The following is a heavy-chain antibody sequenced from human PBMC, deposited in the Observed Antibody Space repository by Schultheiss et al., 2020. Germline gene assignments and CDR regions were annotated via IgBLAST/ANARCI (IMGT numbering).Heavy chain of an antibody. CDR1: GFTFSSYS. CDR3: ARDSHSGYDFRY. J-gene: IGHJ4*02. D-gene: IGHD5-12*01. Sequence: GGSLRLSCAASGFTFSSYSMNWVRQAPGKGLEWVSSISSSSSYIYYADSVKGRFTISRDNAKNSLYLQMNSLRAEDTAVYYCARDSHSGYDFRYWGQGTLVTVAS. CDR2: ISSSSSYI. V-gene: IGHV3-21*01.